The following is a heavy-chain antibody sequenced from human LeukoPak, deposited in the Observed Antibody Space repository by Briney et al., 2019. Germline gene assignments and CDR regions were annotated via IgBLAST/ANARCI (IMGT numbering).Heavy chain of an antibody. CDR2: IYYSGST. V-gene: IGHV4-61*05. D-gene: IGHD3-3*01. CDR1: GGSISSSSYY. J-gene: IGHJ5*02. Sequence: PSETLSLTCTVSGGSISSSSYYWGWIRQPPGKGLEWIGYIYYSGSTNYNPSLKSRVTLSVDTSKNQFSLKLSSVTAADTAVYYCARGVPYDFWSGYYLGWFDPWGQGTLVTVSS. CDR3: ARGVPYDFWSGYYLGWFDP.